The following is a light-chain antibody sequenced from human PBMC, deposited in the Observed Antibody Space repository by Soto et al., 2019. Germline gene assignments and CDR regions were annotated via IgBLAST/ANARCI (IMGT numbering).Light chain of an antibody. Sequence: QSALTQPRSVPGSPGQSVTSSCTGTNSGVGGYNHVSWYQQYPGKVPKLMIYDVSKRSSGVPDRFSDSKSGNTASLTLSGLQAGDEAGYFCFSYADSFYVLGNATKLTLL. CDR1: NSGVGGYNH. V-gene: IGLV2-11*01. CDR2: DVS. J-gene: IGLJ1*01. CDR3: FSYADSFYV.